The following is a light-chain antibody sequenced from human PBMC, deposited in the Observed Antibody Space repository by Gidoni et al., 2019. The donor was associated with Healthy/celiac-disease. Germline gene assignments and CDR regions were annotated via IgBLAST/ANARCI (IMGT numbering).Light chain of an antibody. Sequence: DIQLTQSPSSLSASVGDRVTITCRASQGISSYLNWYQQKPGKAPKLLIYAASSLQSGVPSRFSGSGSGTDFTLTISSRQPEDFATDYCQQSYSTPRTFGQGTRLEIK. CDR2: AAS. J-gene: IGKJ5*01. V-gene: IGKV1-39*01. CDR3: QQSYSTPRT. CDR1: QGISSY.